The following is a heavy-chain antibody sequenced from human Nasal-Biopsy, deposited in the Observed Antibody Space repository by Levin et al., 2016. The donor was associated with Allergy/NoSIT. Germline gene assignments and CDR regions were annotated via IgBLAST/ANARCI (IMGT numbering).Heavy chain of an antibody. D-gene: IGHD5-24*01. V-gene: IGHV1-69*13. CDR2: IIPLFGTT. J-gene: IGHJ4*02. Sequence: SVKVSCKTSGGIFSDFPVSWVRQAPGHGLEWVGGIIPLFGTTNYAQKFQGRVTITADESTSTTYMELSSLKSEDTAIYYCARVGQMAIIKADYYFEYWGQGTLVTVSS. CDR3: ARVGQMAIIKADYYFEY. CDR1: GGIFSDFP.